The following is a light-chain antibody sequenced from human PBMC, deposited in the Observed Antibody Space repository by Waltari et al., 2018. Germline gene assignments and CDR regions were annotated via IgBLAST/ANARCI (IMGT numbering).Light chain of an antibody. CDR2: RNN. CDR3: ASWDDSHYV. Sequence: QSVLTQPPSASGTPGQRVGLSCSGSSSNLGSNYLYWYQQLPGTAPKLLIYRNNQRPSGVPDRFSAYKYGTSASLAISGLRSEDEAVYYCASWDDSHYVFGTGTKVTVL. CDR1: SSNLGSNY. V-gene: IGLV1-47*01. J-gene: IGLJ1*01.